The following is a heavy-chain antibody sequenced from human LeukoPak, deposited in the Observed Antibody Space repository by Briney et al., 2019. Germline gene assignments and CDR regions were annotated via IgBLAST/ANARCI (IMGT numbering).Heavy chain of an antibody. D-gene: IGHD3-3*01. CDR2: IIPIFGTA. J-gene: IGHJ5*02. CDR1: GGTFSNYA. Sequence: ASVKVSCKASGGTFSNYAISWVRQAPGQGLEWMGGIIPIFGTANYAQKFQGRVTITADESTSTAYMELRSLRSDDTAVYYCARITYDFWSGYYMPDDPWGQGTLVTVSS. CDR3: ARITYDFWSGYYMPDDP. V-gene: IGHV1-69*01.